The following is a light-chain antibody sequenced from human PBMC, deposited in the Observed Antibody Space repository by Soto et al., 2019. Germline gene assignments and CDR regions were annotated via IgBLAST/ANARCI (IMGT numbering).Light chain of an antibody. J-gene: IGKJ2*01. Sequence: EIVLTQSPATLSLSPGERATLSCRASQSVSSYLACYQQKPGQAPRLLIYDASNRATGLPARFSGSGSGTDFTLTISSLEPEDCAVYYCQQSSTWPRGTFGQGTKLEIK. CDR2: DAS. CDR1: QSVSSY. CDR3: QQSSTWPRGT. V-gene: IGKV3-11*01.